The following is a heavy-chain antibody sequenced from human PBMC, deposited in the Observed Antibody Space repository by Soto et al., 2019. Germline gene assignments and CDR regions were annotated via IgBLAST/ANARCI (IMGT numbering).Heavy chain of an antibody. V-gene: IGHV3-74*01. CDR3: AKARAQYYDFWSGYPVDY. CDR2: IDNAGSSV. CDR1: GFTFSSYW. Sequence: GGSLRLSCAASGFTFSSYWMHWVRQAPGKGLVWVSRIDNAGSSVRYADSVKGRFTISRDNSKNTLYLQMNSLRAEDTAVYYCAKARAQYYDFWSGYPVDYWGQGTLVTVSS. J-gene: IGHJ4*02. D-gene: IGHD3-3*01.